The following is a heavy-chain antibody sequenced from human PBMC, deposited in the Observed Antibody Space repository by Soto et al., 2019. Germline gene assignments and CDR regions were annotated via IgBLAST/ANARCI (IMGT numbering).Heavy chain of an antibody. D-gene: IGHD3-22*01. Sequence: EVQLVESGGGLVQPGGSLRLSCAASGFTSSSHWIHWVRQAPGKGLVWVSRISNDGSSTNYADSVKGRFTISRDNANNTVYLQMNSLRAEDTAVYYCARDTYYYDSRDHFSADAFDIWGQGTMVTVSS. CDR1: GFTSSSHW. CDR2: ISNDGSST. CDR3: ARDTYYYDSRDHFSADAFDI. J-gene: IGHJ3*02. V-gene: IGHV3-74*01.